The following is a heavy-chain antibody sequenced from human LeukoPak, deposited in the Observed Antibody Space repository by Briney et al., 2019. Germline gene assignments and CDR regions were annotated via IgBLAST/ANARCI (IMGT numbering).Heavy chain of an antibody. V-gene: IGHV1-69*06. Sequence: SVKVSCKASGGTFSSYAISWVRQAPGQGLEWMGGIIPIFGTANYAQKFQGRVTITADKSTSTVYMELSSLRSEDTALYYCATAGRRLFGVLIPLSFDYWGQGTLVTVSS. CDR2: IIPIFGTA. J-gene: IGHJ4*02. D-gene: IGHD3-3*01. CDR3: ATAGRRLFGVLIPLSFDY. CDR1: GGTFSSYA.